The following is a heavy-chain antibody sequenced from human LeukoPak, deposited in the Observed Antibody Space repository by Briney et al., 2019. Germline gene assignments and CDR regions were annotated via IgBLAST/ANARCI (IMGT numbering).Heavy chain of an antibody. CDR1: GFTFSSYA. Sequence: GGSLRLSCAASGFTFSSYATHWVRQAPGKGLEWVSVIYSGGSTYYADSVKGRFTISRDNSKNTLYLQVNSLRAEDTAVYYCARGPRSSWLDVWGQGTTVTVSS. V-gene: IGHV3-66*01. CDR2: IYSGGST. CDR3: ARGPRSSWLDV. J-gene: IGHJ6*02. D-gene: IGHD2-2*01.